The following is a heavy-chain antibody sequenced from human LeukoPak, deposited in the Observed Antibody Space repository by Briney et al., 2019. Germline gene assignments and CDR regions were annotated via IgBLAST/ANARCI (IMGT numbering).Heavy chain of an antibody. J-gene: IGHJ4*02. CDR3: AKPRTIAVPGRSGFDS. CDR1: GFTFSNYA. V-gene: IGHV3-23*01. CDR2: ISDHGAST. D-gene: IGHD6-13*01. Sequence: SGGSLRLSCAASGFTFSNYAMNWVRQAPGKGLEWVSVISDHGASTYYADSVKGRFTISRDNSKNTLYLQMNSLRAEDTAVYYCAKPRTIAVPGRSGFDSWGQGTLVTVSS.